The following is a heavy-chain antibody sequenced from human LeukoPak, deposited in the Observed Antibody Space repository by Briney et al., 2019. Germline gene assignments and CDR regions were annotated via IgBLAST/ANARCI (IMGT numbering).Heavy chain of an antibody. CDR3: ARLRRPSSGWFDC. Sequence: SETLSLTCAVYGGSFSGYYWSWIRQPPGKGLEWIGEINHSGSTNYNPSLKSRVTISVDTSKNQFSLKLSSVTAADTAVYYCARLRRPSSGWFDCWGQGTLVTVSS. CDR2: INHSGST. D-gene: IGHD6-19*01. V-gene: IGHV4-34*01. J-gene: IGHJ4*02. CDR1: GGSFSGYY.